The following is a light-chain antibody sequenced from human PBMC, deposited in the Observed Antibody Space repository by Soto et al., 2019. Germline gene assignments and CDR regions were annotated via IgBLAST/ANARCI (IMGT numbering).Light chain of an antibody. Sequence: EIVLTQSPGTLSLSPGERATLSCRASQSVSSNYLAWYQHKHGQTPRLLIYVVSSRATGIPDRFSGSGSGTDSALTISRLEPEDFAVYYCQQYGSSPYTFGQGTKLEIK. CDR3: QQYGSSPYT. J-gene: IGKJ2*01. CDR2: VVS. V-gene: IGKV3-20*01. CDR1: QSVSSNY.